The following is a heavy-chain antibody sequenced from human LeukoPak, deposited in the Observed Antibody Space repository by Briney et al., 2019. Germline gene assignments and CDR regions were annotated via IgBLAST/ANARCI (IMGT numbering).Heavy chain of an antibody. CDR3: ARDVWTGVAVSDY. CDR2: IKEDGSIQ. Sequence: GGSLRLSCVASGFTFSSYWMTWVRQAPGKGLEWLANIKEDGSIQYYLDSVRGRFTIPRDNAKTSVYPQLNSLRADDTAVYYCARDVWTGVAVSDYWGQGTLVTVSS. CDR1: GFTFSSYW. J-gene: IGHJ4*02. V-gene: IGHV3-7*01. D-gene: IGHD6-19*01.